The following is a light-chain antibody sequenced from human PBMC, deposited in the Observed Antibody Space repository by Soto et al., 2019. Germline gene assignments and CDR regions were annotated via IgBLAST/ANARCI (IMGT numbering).Light chain of an antibody. CDR1: QSITSG. V-gene: IGKV1-5*01. CDR2: DAS. Sequence: DIQMTQSPSTLSASVGDRVTITCRASQSITSGLAWYKHKPGKGPKLLIYDASSLESGVPSRFSGSGSGTEFTLTISSLQPDDFATYYCQEYNSYRWTFGQGTKVEIK. J-gene: IGKJ1*01. CDR3: QEYNSYRWT.